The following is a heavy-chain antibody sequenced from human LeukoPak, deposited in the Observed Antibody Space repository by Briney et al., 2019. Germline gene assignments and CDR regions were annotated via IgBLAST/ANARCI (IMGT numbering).Heavy chain of an antibody. V-gene: IGHV1-2*02. J-gene: IGHJ5*02. D-gene: IGHD3-10*02. CDR1: GYTFTGYY. Sequence: ASVKVSCKASGYTFTGYYMHWVRQSPGQGLEWMGWINPNSGGTNYAQKFQGRVTMTGDTSISTAYMELSRLRSDGTAVYYCAMFGLPWSRNWFDPWGQGTLVTVSS. CDR3: AMFGLPWSRNWFDP. CDR2: INPNSGGT.